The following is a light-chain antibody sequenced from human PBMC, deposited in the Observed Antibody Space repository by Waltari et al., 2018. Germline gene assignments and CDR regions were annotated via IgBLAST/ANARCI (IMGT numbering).Light chain of an antibody. CDR1: QSVSSY. CDR3: QQRSNWPRT. CDR2: NAS. V-gene: IGKV3-11*01. Sequence: EIVLTQSPAPLSLSPGETATLSCRASQSVSSYLAWYQQKPGQAPRLLIYNASNGATGIPARFSGSGSGTDFTLTISSLEPEDFAVYYCQQRSNWPRTFGQGTKVEIK. J-gene: IGKJ1*01.